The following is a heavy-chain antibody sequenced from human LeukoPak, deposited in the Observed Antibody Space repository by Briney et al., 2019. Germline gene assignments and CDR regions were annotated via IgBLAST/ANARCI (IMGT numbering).Heavy chain of an antibody. CDR2: INPNSGGT. J-gene: IGHJ4*02. CDR3: ARIASGGSELDY. V-gene: IGHV1-2*06. CDR1: GYTFTGYY. D-gene: IGHD3-10*01. Sequence: ASVKVSCKASGYTFTGYYMHWVRQAPGQGLEWMGRINPNSGGTNYAQKFQGRVTMTRDTSISTAYMELSRLRSEDTAVYCCARIASGGSELDYWGQGTLVTVSS.